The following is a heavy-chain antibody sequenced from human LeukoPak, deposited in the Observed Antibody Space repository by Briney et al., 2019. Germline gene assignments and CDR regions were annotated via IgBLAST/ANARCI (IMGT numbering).Heavy chain of an antibody. V-gene: IGHV4-4*02. CDR2: IYHSGNT. CDR1: GDSISSSNW. D-gene: IGHD4-23*01. Sequence: SETLSITCAVSGDSISSSNWWTWVRQPPGKGLEWIGEIYHSGNTNYNPSLKSRVTMSVDKSKNQFSLNLNSVTAADTAVYYCARNGGNSDFDYWGQGTLVTVSS. J-gene: IGHJ4*02. CDR3: ARNGGNSDFDY.